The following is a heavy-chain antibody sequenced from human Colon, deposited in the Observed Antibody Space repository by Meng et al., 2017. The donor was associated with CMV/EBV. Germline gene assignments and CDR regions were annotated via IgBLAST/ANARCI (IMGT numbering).Heavy chain of an antibody. J-gene: IGHJ4*02. D-gene: IGHD1-1*01. CDR3: ARGLGHASNDSHDY. CDR1: GDPISSHY. Sequence: SETLSLTCTVSGDPISSHYWSWIRQPPGKGLEWMGYIYYSGSATYSPSLRSRITISVDTSKNQFSLNLRSVTAADTAMYFCARGLGHASNDSHDYWGQGTLVTVSS. CDR2: IYYSGSA. V-gene: IGHV4-59*11.